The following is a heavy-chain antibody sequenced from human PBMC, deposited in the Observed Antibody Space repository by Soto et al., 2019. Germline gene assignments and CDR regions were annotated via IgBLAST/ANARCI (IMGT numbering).Heavy chain of an antibody. CDR1: GGSFSGYY. V-gene: IGHV4-34*01. CDR2: INHSGST. Sequence: QVQLQQWGAGLLKPSETLSLTCAVYGGSFSGYYWSWIRQPPGKGLEWIGEINHSGSTNYNPSLKSRVTISVDTSKNQVSLKLSSVTAADTAVYYCARKGGAARPTHRRTPSPVPYYFDYWGQGTLVTVSS. J-gene: IGHJ4*02. CDR3: ARKGGAARPTHRRTPSPVPYYFDY. D-gene: IGHD6-6*01.